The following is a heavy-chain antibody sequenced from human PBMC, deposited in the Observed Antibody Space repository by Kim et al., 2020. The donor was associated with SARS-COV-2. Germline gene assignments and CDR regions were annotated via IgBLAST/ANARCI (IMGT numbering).Heavy chain of an antibody. CDR1: GYTFTNYG. V-gene: IGHV1-18*01. Sequence: ASVKVSCKASGYTFTNYGTSWVRQAPGQGLEWMGWISNNRGETNIARKFQGTVTMTTDTSTTTTYMELRSLTSDDTAVYYCARDYYGRGHFDSWGQGTLVTVSS. CDR3: ARDYYGRGHFDS. D-gene: IGHD3-10*02. J-gene: IGHJ5*01. CDR2: ISNNRGET.